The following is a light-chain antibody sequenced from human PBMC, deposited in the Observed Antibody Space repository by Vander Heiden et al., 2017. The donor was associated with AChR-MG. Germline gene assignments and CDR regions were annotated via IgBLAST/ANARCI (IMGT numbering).Light chain of an antibody. CDR3: QSYDSSLNGWV. CDR2: GN. CDR1: SSNIGTGYD. Sequence: QSVLTQPPSVSVAPGQRVTSSCAGSSSNIGTGYDVYWDQHLPGTAPHLLIYGNNRPAGVPDRFSGSKSGTSASLVITGLQVEDEADYYCQSYDSSLNGWVFGGGTKLTVL. J-gene: IGLJ3*02. V-gene: IGLV1-40*01.